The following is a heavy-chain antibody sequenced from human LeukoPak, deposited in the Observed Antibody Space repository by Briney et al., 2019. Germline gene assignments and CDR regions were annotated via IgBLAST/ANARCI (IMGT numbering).Heavy chain of an antibody. CDR3: ARNRKAGYSGYSNWFDP. D-gene: IGHD5-12*01. Sequence: GGPLRLSCAASGFTFSSYSMNWVRQAPGKGLEWVSSISSSSSYIYYADSVKGRFTISRDNAKNSLYLQMNSLRAEDTAVYYCARNRKAGYSGYSNWFDPWGQGTLVTVSS. CDR2: ISSSSSYI. V-gene: IGHV3-21*01. J-gene: IGHJ5*02. CDR1: GFTFSSYS.